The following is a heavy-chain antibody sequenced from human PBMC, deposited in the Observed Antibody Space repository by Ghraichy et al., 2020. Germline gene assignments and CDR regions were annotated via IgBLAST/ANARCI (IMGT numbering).Heavy chain of an antibody. CDR1: GGSISNSNW. J-gene: IGHJ6*02. Sequence: SETLSLTCTVSGGSISNSNWWSWVRQPPGKGLKWIGDIYHTGSTDFNPSLKSRVTISVDKSKNYFSLKVTSVTAADTAVYYCARDMGYYGSGTYLLHGMDVWGQGTTVTVSS. D-gene: IGHD3-10*01. CDR3: ARDMGYYGSGTYLLHGMDV. CDR2: IYHTGST. V-gene: IGHV4-4*02.